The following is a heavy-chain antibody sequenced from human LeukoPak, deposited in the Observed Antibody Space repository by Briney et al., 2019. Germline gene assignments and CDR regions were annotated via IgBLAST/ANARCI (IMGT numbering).Heavy chain of an antibody. D-gene: IGHD4-23*01. CDR1: GFTVSSNG. CDR3: AKGIRWSFDY. CDR2: VGGSGGNI. Sequence: GGSLRLSCAATGFTVSSNGMSGVRQAAGKGLDGVSGVGGSGGNIHYEDSVKGPCTIFRGNFKETVYPQVDSLRGRDTGTYYRAKGIRWSFDYWGQGTLVTVSS. V-gene: IGHV3-23*01. J-gene: IGHJ4*02.